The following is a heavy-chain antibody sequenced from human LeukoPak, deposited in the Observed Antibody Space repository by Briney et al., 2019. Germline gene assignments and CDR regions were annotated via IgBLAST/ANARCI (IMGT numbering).Heavy chain of an antibody. Sequence: GGSLRLSCAASGFTFSGFSMSWVRQSPTKGLEWVANIKQDGSERYYVDSVKGRFTISRGNAKNSLSLQMNNLRVEDTTVYYCARAGSHWHYVYWGQGTVVTVSS. D-gene: IGHD3-10*01. V-gene: IGHV3-7*01. CDR2: IKQDGSER. CDR1: GFTFSGFS. CDR3: ARAGSHWHYVY. J-gene: IGHJ4*02.